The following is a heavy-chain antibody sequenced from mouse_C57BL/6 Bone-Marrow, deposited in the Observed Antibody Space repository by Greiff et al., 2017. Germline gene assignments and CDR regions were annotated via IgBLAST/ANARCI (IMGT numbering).Heavy chain of an antibody. D-gene: IGHD1-1*01. J-gene: IGHJ3*01. CDR1: GYTFTSYW. V-gene: IGHV1-50*01. CDR3: AREEDYYGSSRAWFAY. CDR2: LDPSDSYT. Sequence: VQLQQPGAELVKPGASVKLSCKASGYTFTSYWMQWVKQRPGQGLEWIGELDPSDSYTNYNQKFKGKATLTVDTSSSTAYMQRSILTSEDSAGYYCAREEDYYGSSRAWFAYWGQGTLVTGSA.